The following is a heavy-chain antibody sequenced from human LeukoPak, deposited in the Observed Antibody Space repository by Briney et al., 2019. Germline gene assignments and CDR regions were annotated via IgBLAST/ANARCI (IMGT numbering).Heavy chain of an antibody. Sequence: GESLKVSCKGSGYSFTSYWIGWVRQMPGKGLEWMGIIYPGDSDTRYSPSFQGQVTISADKSISTAYLQWSSLKASDTAMYYCARSPPPPNYGGFNYGMDVWGQGTTVTVSS. CDR2: IYPGDSDT. V-gene: IGHV5-51*01. CDR1: GYSFTSYW. D-gene: IGHD2-21*01. J-gene: IGHJ6*02. CDR3: ARSPPPPNYGGFNYGMDV.